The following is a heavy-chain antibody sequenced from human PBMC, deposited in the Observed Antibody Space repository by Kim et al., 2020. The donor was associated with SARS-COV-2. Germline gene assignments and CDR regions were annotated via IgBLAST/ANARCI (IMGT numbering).Heavy chain of an antibody. Sequence: ASVKVSCKASGYTFTGYYMHWVRQAPGQGLEWMGWINPNSGGTNYAQKFQGRVTMTRDTSISTAYMELSRLRSDDTAVYYCARGGPAAMLSIYYYMDVWGKGTTVTVSS. J-gene: IGHJ6*03. CDR3: ARGGPAAMLSIYYYMDV. CDR2: INPNSGGT. CDR1: GYTFTGYY. V-gene: IGHV1-2*02. D-gene: IGHD2-2*01.